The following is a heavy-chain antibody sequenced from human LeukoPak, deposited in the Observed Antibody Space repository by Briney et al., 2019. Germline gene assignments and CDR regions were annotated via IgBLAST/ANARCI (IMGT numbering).Heavy chain of an antibody. CDR1: GFTFTSYA. CDR3: ARGRIMITFGGVIAPGY. CDR2: INTNTGNP. D-gene: IGHD3-16*02. Sequence: GGSLRLSCAASGFTFTSYAMNWVRQAPGQGLEWMGWINTNTGNPTYAQGFTGRFVFSLDTSVSTAYLQISSLKAEDTAVYYCARGRIMITFGGVIAPGYWGQGTLVTVSS. J-gene: IGHJ4*02. V-gene: IGHV7-4-1*02.